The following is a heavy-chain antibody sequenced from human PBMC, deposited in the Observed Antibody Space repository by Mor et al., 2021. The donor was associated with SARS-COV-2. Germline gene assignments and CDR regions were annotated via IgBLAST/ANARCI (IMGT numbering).Heavy chain of an antibody. J-gene: IGHJ6*03. D-gene: IGHD6-19*01. CDR3: ARGIAVAGTWGNYYYYMDV. V-gene: IGHV1-2*02. Sequence: LEWMGWINPNSGGTNYAQKFQGRVTMTRDTSISTAYMELSRLRSDDTAVYYCARGIAVAGTWGNYYYYMDVWGKGTTVTVSS. CDR2: INPNSGGT.